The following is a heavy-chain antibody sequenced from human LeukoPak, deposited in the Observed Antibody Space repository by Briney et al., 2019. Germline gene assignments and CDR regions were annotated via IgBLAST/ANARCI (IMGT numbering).Heavy chain of an antibody. CDR3: AEAGGRREQGDNYFDY. V-gene: IGHV3-23*01. Sequence: GGSLRLSCAASGFTFSTYAMSWVRQAPGKGLEWVSGFSGSGGSTNYADSVKGRFTISRDNSKNTLYLQMNSLRAEDTAVYYCAEAGGRREQGDNYFDYWGQGTLVTVSS. J-gene: IGHJ4*02. CDR2: FSGSGGST. D-gene: IGHD1-26*01. CDR1: GFTFSTYA.